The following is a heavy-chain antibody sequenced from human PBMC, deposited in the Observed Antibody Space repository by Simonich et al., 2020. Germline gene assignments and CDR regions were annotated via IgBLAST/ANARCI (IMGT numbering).Heavy chain of an antibody. CDR1: GYTFTGYY. Sequence: QVQLVQSGAEVKKPGASVKVSCKASGYTFTGYYMHWVRQAPGQGLEWMGRINPNSSGTNYAQKFQGRVTMTRETSISTAYMELSRLRSDDTAVYYCARSHIAAAGTGYFQHWGQGTLVTVSS. CDR3: ARSHIAAAGTGYFQH. J-gene: IGHJ1*01. D-gene: IGHD6-13*01. V-gene: IGHV1-2*02. CDR2: INPNSSGT.